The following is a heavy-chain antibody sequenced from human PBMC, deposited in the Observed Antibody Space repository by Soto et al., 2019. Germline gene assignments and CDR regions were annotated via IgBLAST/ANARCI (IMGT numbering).Heavy chain of an antibody. V-gene: IGHV3-23*01. CDR3: AKGQYYYGSGSLARSNWFDP. D-gene: IGHD3-10*01. CDR2: ISGSGGST. J-gene: IGHJ5*02. CDR1: GFTFSSYA. Sequence: QTGGSLRLSCAASGFTFSSYAMSWVRQAPGKGLEWVSAISGSGGSTYYADSVKGRFTISRDNSKNTLYLQMNSLRAEDTAVYYCAKGQYYYGSGSLARSNWFDPWGQGTLVTVSS.